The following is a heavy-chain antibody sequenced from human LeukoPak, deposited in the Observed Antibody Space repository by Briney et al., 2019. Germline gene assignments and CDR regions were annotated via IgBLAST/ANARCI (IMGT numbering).Heavy chain of an antibody. CDR3: ARLYSTGCYGGPDY. CDR1: GFTFSSYA. Sequence: GGPLRLSCAASGFTFSSYAMSWVRQAPGKGLEWVSAISGSGGSTYYADSVKGRFTISRDNSKNTLYLQMNSLRAEDTAVYYCARLYSTGCYGGPDYWGQGTLVAVSS. V-gene: IGHV3-23*01. CDR2: ISGSGGST. D-gene: IGHD6-19*01. J-gene: IGHJ4*02.